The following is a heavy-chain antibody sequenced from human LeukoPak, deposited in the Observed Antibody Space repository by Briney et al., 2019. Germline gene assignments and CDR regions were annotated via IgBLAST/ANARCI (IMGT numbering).Heavy chain of an antibody. CDR2: FDPEDGET. CDR3: ATPGCGYDSTLYGMDV. CDR1: GYTLTELS. V-gene: IGHV1-24*01. J-gene: IGHJ6*04. D-gene: IGHD5-12*01. Sequence: ASVKVSCKVSGYTLTELSMHWVRQAPGKGLEWMGGFDPEDGETIYAQKFQGRVTMTEDTSTDTAYMELSSLRSEDTAVYYCATPGCGYDSTLYGMDVWGKGTTVTVSS.